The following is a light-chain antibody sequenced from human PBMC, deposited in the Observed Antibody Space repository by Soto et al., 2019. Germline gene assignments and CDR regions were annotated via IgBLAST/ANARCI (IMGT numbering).Light chain of an antibody. CDR3: SSYTSSSRYV. J-gene: IGLJ1*01. CDR2: EVS. V-gene: IGLV2-14*01. CDR1: SSDVGGYNY. Sequence: LTQPASVSGSPGQSITISCTGTSSDVGGYNYVSWYHQHPGKAPKLMIYEVSNRPSGVSNRFSGSKSGNTASLTISGLHAEDEADYYCSSYTSSSRYVFGTGTKVTVL.